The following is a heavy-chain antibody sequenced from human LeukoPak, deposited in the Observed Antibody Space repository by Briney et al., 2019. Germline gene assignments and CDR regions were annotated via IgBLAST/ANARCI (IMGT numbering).Heavy chain of an antibody. D-gene: IGHD2-2*01. CDR3: ARACSSASCYDF. J-gene: IGHJ4*02. V-gene: IGHV3-21*04. Sequence: GGSLRLSCAASGFTFSSYAMNWVRQAPGKGLEWVSSISSGSSYIYYADSVKGRFAISRDNAKNSLYLQMNSLRAEDTAVYYCARACSSASCYDFWGQGTLVTVSS. CDR1: GFTFSSYA. CDR2: ISSGSSYI.